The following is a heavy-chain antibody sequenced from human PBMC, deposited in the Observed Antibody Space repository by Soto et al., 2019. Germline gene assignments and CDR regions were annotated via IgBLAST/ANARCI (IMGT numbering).Heavy chain of an antibody. J-gene: IGHJ4*02. D-gene: IGHD3-10*01. CDR3: AXXDNYYGSVF. CDR1: GITFSNYG. Sequence: QEQLVESGGGVVQPGTSLRLSCTASGITFSNYGFHWVRQAPGKGLEWVAVIWYDGTTKFYSDSVKGRFTISRDISKNTLYXXXXSXRAXDTALYYCAXXDNYYGSVFWGQGTLVTVSS. V-gene: IGHV3-33*01. CDR2: IWYDGTTK.